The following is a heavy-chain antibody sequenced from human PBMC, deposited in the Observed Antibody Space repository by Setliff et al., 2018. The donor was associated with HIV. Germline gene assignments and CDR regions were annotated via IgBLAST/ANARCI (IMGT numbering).Heavy chain of an antibody. CDR2: IYTSGST. Sequence: SETLSLTCTVSGGSISSYYWSWIRQPPGKGLEWIGYIYTSGSTNYNPSLKSRVTISVDTSKNQFSLKLSSVTAADTAVYYCASFSGYDYGPDAENFLHWGQGTLVTVSS. D-gene: IGHD5-12*01. CDR1: GGSISSYY. J-gene: IGHJ1*01. CDR3: ASFSGYDYGPDAENFLH. V-gene: IGHV4-4*09.